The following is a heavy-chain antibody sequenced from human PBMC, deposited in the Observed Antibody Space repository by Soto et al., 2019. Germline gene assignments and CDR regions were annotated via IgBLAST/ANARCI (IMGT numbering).Heavy chain of an antibody. CDR3: ARGKFRVAEWPKFDP. J-gene: IGHJ5*02. CDR2: IYHTGNS. D-gene: IGHD3-3*01. V-gene: IGHV4-59*01. Sequence: SETLSLTCTVSGDSIGGYYWSWIRQPPGKGLEWIGHIYHTGNSKYNPSFNSRVSISADTSKRQVSLKVRSVTAADTATYFCARGKFRVAEWPKFDPWGQGTQVTVSS. CDR1: GDSIGGYY.